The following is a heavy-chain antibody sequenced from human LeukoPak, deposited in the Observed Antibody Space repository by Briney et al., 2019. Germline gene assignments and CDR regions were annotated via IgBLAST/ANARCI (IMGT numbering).Heavy chain of an antibody. V-gene: IGHV3-21*01. Sequence: KPGGSLRLSCAASGFTFNAYSMNWVRQAPGQGLEWVSSIGSSGSYIYYADSVKSRFTISRDNAKNSLYLQMNSLRAEDTAVYYCARDIGDAAFHWGQGTLVTVSS. CDR3: ARDIGDAAFH. J-gene: IGHJ4*02. CDR2: IGSSGSYI. CDR1: GFTFNAYS. D-gene: IGHD4-17*01.